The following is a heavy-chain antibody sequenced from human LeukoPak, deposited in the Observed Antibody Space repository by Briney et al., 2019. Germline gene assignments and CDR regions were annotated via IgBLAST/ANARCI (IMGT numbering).Heavy chain of an antibody. Sequence: GASVKVSCKASGYTFTGYYMHWVRQAPGQGLEWMGWINPNSGGTNYAQKFQGRVTMTRDTSISTAYMELSRLRSDDTAVYYCAREGTLGIAADFDYWGQGTLVTVSS. V-gene: IGHV1-2*02. D-gene: IGHD6-13*01. CDR2: INPNSGGT. J-gene: IGHJ4*02. CDR3: AREGTLGIAADFDY. CDR1: GYTFTGYY.